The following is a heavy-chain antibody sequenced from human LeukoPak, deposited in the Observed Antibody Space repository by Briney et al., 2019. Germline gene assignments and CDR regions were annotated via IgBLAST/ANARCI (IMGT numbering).Heavy chain of an antibody. Sequence: HTGGSLRLSCSASGLTFSSYAMSWVRQAPGKGLEWVSASSGSSGHTYYADSVKGRFTISRDNSKNTLYLQMNSLRAEDTAVYYCAKVGFSEMEWLLYSDHWGQGTLVTVSS. CDR2: SSGSSGHT. V-gene: IGHV3-23*01. D-gene: IGHD3-3*01. J-gene: IGHJ4*02. CDR1: GLTFSSYA. CDR3: AKVGFSEMEWLLYSDH.